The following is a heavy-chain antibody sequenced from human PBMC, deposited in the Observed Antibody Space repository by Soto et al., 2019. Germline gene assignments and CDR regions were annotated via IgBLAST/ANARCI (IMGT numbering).Heavy chain of an antibody. CDR3: VRKGYVTGWYYDQ. V-gene: IGHV3-23*01. CDR2: VSTSGGRT. D-gene: IGHD6-19*01. CDR1: GFNFKSYD. Sequence: GGALGLSCAASGFNFKSYDICRVRQAPGKGPEWVSFVSTSGGRTEYADFVRGRFTISRDNAENTLSLQMNSLAVDDTAVYYCVRKGYVTGWYYDQWGQGTLVTVS. J-gene: IGHJ4*02.